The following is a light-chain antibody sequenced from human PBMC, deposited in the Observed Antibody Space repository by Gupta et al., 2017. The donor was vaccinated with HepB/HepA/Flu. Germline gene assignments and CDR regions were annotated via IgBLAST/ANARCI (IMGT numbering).Light chain of an antibody. CDR2: AVS. J-gene: IGKJ4*01. V-gene: IGKV1-39*01. Sequence: DIQMTQSPSSLSASVGDRVTITCRASQSIKNYLNWYQQKPGKAPKVLIYAVSSLQSGVPSRFSGGGSGTDFTLTISRLQPEDFATYYCQQRDNCFFTFGGGTKVEIK. CDR3: QQRDNCFFT. CDR1: QSIKNY.